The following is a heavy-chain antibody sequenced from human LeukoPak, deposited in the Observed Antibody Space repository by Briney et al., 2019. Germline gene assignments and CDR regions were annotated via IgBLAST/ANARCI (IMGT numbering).Heavy chain of an antibody. D-gene: IGHD1-26*01. CDR2: IKQDGSQK. Sequence: RSGGSLRLSCAASGFTFSSYWMSWVRQAPGKGLEWVANIKQDGSQKYYVDSVKGRFSISRDNAKNSLYLQMNSLRADDTAVYYCVKSRRVGANQRGLFDYWGQGTLVTVSP. CDR1: GFTFSSYW. V-gene: IGHV3-7*03. J-gene: IGHJ4*02. CDR3: VKSRRVGANQRGLFDY.